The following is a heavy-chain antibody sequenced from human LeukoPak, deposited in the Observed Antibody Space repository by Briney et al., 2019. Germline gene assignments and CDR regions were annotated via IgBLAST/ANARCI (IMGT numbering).Heavy chain of an antibody. CDR3: ARGGYCSTTTCYLSDAFDI. J-gene: IGHJ3*02. Sequence: GSLRLSCAASGFTFSTYSMNVVRPAPGKGLEWVSYISSSSSTIYYADSVKGRFTISRDNAKNSLFLQMNSLRAVDTAVYYCARGGYCSTTTCYLSDAFDIWGQGTTVTVSS. D-gene: IGHD2-2*01. CDR2: ISSSSSTI. V-gene: IGHV3-48*01. CDR1: GFTFSTYS.